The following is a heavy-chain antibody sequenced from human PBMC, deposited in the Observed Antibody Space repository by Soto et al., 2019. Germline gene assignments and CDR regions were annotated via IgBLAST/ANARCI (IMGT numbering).Heavy chain of an antibody. CDR2: ISPKSTYR. V-gene: IGHV3-11*06. CDR3: ARGGGGGLFEH. D-gene: IGHD2-21*01. CDR1: GFPFSDYY. Sequence: GGSLRLSCATSGFPFSDYYMSWFRQAPGKGLEWLSHISPKSTYRNYADSVKGRFTISRDNTKSSLFLQMNSLGVEDTAVYYCARGGGGGLFEHWGQGVLVTVSS. J-gene: IGHJ4*02.